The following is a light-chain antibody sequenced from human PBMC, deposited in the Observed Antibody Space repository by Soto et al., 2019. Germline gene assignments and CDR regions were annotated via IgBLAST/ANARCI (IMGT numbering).Light chain of an antibody. J-gene: IGLJ3*02. V-gene: IGLV1-40*01. CDR3: QPYDNSLSGGV. Sequence: QSVLTQPPSVSGAPGQRGTISCTGSSSNIGAGYGVHWYQQRPGAVPKLIIYGSNHRPSGVPDRISGSKSGTSATLAITGLQAEDEADYYCQPYDNSLSGGVFGGGTKLTVL. CDR1: SSNIGAGYG. CDR2: GSN.